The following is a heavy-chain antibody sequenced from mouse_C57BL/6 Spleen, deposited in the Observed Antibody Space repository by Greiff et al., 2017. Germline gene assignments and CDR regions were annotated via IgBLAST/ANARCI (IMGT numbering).Heavy chain of an antibody. D-gene: IGHD2-1*01. Sequence: EVQRVESGGGLVQPGGSLSFSCAASGFTFPDYYMSWVRQPPGKALEWLGFIRNKANGYTTEYSASVKGRFTISRDNSQSILYLQMNALRAEDSATYYCARLYGNYVWYFDVWGTGTTVTVSS. J-gene: IGHJ1*03. CDR1: GFTFPDYY. V-gene: IGHV7-3*01. CDR3: ARLYGNYVWYFDV. CDR2: IRNKANGYTT.